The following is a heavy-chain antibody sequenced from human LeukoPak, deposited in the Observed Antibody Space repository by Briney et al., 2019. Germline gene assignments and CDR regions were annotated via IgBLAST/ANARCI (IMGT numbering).Heavy chain of an antibody. D-gene: IGHD4-17*01. J-gene: IGHJ4*02. CDR2: INWNGGST. CDR1: GFTFSGDC. V-gene: IGHV3-20*04. Sequence: AGGSLRLSCAASGFTFSGDCMNWVRQAPGKGLECVPGINWNGGSTGYADSVKGRLTISRDNASNSMYLQMNSLRAEDTALYYCARNGGGSDYGDYGYWGQGTLVTVSS. CDR3: ARNGGGSDYGDYGY.